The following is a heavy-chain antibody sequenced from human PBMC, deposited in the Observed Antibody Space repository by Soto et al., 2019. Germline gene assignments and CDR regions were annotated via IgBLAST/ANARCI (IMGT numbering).Heavy chain of an antibody. Sequence: QVQLVESGGGVVQPGRSLRVSCAASGFTFSHYAMHWVRQAQGKGLEWVAVVSYDGTKQFYADSVKGRFTISRDSSKSTLYLQMNNLRDEDTAVYSCARDRVYYYDSSGYYNSDFWGQGTLVTVSS. CDR2: VSYDGTKQ. D-gene: IGHD3-22*01. V-gene: IGHV3-30-3*01. CDR3: ARDRVYYYDSSGYYNSDF. CDR1: GFTFSHYA. J-gene: IGHJ4*02.